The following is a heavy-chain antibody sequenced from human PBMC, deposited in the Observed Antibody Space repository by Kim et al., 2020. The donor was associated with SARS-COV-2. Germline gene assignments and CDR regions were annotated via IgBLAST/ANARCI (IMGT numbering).Heavy chain of an antibody. CDR2: IYRGDSDT. Sequence: GESLKISCKGSGYSFTSYWIGWVRQMPGKGLEWMGIIYRGDSDTRYSPSFQGQVTISADKSISTAYLQWSSLKASDTAMYYCARQHQQWLVDDAFDIWGQGTMVTVSS. CDR3: ARQHQQWLVDDAFDI. CDR1: GYSFTSYW. D-gene: IGHD6-19*01. V-gene: IGHV5-51*01. J-gene: IGHJ3*02.